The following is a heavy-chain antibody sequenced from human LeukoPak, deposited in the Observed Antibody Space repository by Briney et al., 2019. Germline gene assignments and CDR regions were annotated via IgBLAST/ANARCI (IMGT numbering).Heavy chain of an antibody. J-gene: IGHJ5*02. CDR1: GGSISSYY. CDR3: ARLKSNYDFWSGYYNGWFDP. V-gene: IGHV4-4*09. CDR2: IYTSGST. Sequence: KPSETLSLTCTVSGGSISSYYWSWIRQPPGKGLEWIGYIYTSGSTNYSPSLKSRVTISVDTSKNQFSLKLSSVTAADTAVYYCARLKSNYDFWSGYYNGWFDPWGQGTLVTVSS. D-gene: IGHD3-3*01.